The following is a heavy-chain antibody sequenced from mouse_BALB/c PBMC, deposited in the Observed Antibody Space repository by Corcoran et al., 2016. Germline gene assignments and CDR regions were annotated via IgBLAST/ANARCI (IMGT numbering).Heavy chain of an antibody. CDR3: ARYYRYDFDY. CDR1: GYTFSSYW. Sequence: QVQLQQSGAELMKPGASVKISCKAIGYTFSSYWIEWVKQRPGHGLEWIGEILPGSGSTNYNEKFKGKATFTADTSSNTAYMQLSSLTSEESAVYYCARYYRYDFDYWGQGTTLTVSS. J-gene: IGHJ2*01. D-gene: IGHD2-14*01. CDR2: ILPGSGST. V-gene: IGHV1-9*01.